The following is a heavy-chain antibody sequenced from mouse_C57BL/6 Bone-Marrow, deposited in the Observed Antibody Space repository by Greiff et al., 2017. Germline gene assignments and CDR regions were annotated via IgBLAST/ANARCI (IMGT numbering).Heavy chain of an antibody. V-gene: IGHV1-64*01. CDR2: MHPNGGST. D-gene: IGHD2-4*01. CDR1: GYTFTNYW. Sequence: QVQLQQPGAELVKPGASVKLSCKASGYTFTNYWMHWVKQRPGKGLEWIGMMHPNGGSTDYNEKFKSEATLSVDKSSRTAYMELSSLTSEDSAVYYCARSYDDDDYTVAFWDRGTSVPVSS. J-gene: IGHJ4*01. CDR3: ARSYDDDDYTVAF.